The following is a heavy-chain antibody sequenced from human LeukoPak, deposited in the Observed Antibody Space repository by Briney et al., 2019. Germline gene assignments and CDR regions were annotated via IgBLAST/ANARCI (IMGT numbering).Heavy chain of an antibody. V-gene: IGHV3-30-3*01. D-gene: IGHD2/OR15-2a*01. CDR1: EFTFSSYA. J-gene: IGHJ3*02. CDR3: ATDPLASISTFNAFDI. CDR2: ISYDGSNK. Sequence: GGSLRLSCAASEFTFSSYAMHWVRQAPGKGLEWVAVISYDGSNKYYADSVKGRFTISRDNSKNTLYLQMNSLRSEDTAVYYCATDPLASISTFNAFDIWGQGTMVTVSS.